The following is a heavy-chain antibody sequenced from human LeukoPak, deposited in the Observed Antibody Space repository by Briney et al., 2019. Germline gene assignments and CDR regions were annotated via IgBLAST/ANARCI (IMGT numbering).Heavy chain of an antibody. CDR3: ARDMIREPYNWFDP. Sequence: GGSLRLSCAASGFTFSSYEMNWVRQAPGKGLEWVSYISSSGSTIYYADSVKGRFTISRDNAKNSLYLQMNSLRAEDTAVYYCARDMIREPYNWFDPWGQGTLVTVSS. V-gene: IGHV3-48*03. D-gene: IGHD3-10*01. J-gene: IGHJ5*02. CDR1: GFTFSSYE. CDR2: ISSSGSTI.